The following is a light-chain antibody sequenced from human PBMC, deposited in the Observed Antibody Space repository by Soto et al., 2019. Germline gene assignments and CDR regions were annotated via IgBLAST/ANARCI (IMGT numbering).Light chain of an antibody. CDR1: QSGSSNF. CDR3: QQYGSSPFT. V-gene: IGKV3-20*01. Sequence: EIVLTKSPGTLSLSPGERATLSCRASQSGSSNFLAWYQQKPGQAPRLLIYGASNRATCIPDRFSGSGSGTDFTLTISRLESEDFAVYYCQQYGSSPFTFGPGTKLDIK. CDR2: GAS. J-gene: IGKJ3*01.